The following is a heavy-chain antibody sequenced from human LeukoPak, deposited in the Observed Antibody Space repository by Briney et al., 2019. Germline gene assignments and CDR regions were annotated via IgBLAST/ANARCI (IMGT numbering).Heavy chain of an antibody. CDR1: GYTLTELS. CDR2: MNPNSGNT. Sequence: ASVKVSCKVSGYTLTELSMHWVRQAPGQGLEWMGWMNPNSGNTGYAQKFQGRVTMTRNTSISTAYMELSSLRSEDTAVYYCARGYSGSYRWGQGTLVTVSS. CDR3: ARGYSGSYR. J-gene: IGHJ4*02. D-gene: IGHD1-26*01. V-gene: IGHV1-8*01.